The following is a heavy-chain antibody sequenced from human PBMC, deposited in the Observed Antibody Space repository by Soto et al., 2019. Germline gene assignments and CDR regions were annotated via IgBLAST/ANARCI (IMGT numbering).Heavy chain of an antibody. Sequence: PGGSLRLSCTASGFTFGDYAMSWFRQAPGKGLEWVGFIRSKAYGGTTEYAASVKGRFTISRDDSKSIAYLQMNSLKTEDTAVYYCTAVAGTFVGGVSDYYYGMDVWGQGTTVTVSS. CDR2: IRSKAYGGTT. V-gene: IGHV3-49*03. D-gene: IGHD6-19*01. CDR1: GFTFGDYA. J-gene: IGHJ6*02. CDR3: TAVAGTFVGGVSDYYYGMDV.